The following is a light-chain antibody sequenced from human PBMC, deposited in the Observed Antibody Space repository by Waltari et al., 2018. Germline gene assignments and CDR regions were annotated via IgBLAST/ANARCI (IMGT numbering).Light chain of an antibody. CDR2: GAS. J-gene: IGKJ4*01. CDR3: QQYARTPPT. Sequence: ELVLTKSPGTLSLFPGERATLSCRASHGVHNNYLAWYQQKLGQAPRLLIYGASTRATAIPDMFSGSGSGTDFTLTISRLEPEDCAVYFCQQYARTPPTFGGGTKVEIK. CDR1: HGVHNNY. V-gene: IGKV3-20*01.